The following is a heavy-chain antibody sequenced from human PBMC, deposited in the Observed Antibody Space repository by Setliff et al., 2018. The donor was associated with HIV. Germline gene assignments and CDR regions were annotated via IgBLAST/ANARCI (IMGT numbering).Heavy chain of an antibody. V-gene: IGHV2-5*01. CDR1: GLSLSTSGVG. CDR3: AYSGRQLRGPYFDF. Sequence: SGPTLVNPTQTLTLTCTFSGLSLSTSGVGVGWIRQSPGKALEWLAFIYWNDNKHYSTSLKSRLTATKDTSKNRVVFTMTNMDPVDTATYYCAYSGRQLRGPYFDFWGQGTQVTVSS. D-gene: IGHD1-1*01. CDR2: IYWNDNK. J-gene: IGHJ4*02.